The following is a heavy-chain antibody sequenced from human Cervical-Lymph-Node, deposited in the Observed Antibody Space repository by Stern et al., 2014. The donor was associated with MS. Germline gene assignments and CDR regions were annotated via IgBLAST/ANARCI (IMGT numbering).Heavy chain of an antibody. V-gene: IGHV3-74*02. CDR2: IDSDGSGP. CDR1: GFTFSSYW. D-gene: IGHD3-22*01. CDR3: ARAPYYYDTSGYSYSYFDL. J-gene: IGHJ2*01. Sequence: EVQLVQSGGGLVQPGGSLRLSCAASGFTFSSYWMHWVRQAPGQGLVWVSPIDSDGSGPSYADSVKARFTISRDNAKNTLYLQMNSLRAEDTAVYYCARAPYYYDTSGYSYSYFDLWGRGTLVTVSS.